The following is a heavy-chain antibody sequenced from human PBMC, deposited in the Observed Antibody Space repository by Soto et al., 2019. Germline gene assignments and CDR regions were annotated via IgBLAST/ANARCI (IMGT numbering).Heavy chain of an antibody. CDR2: ISDDGTGK. D-gene: IGHD3-10*01. Sequence: QVQLVESGGGVVQPGRSLRLSCAVSGVTFSISGMHWVRQAPGKGLEWVAVISDDGTGKYYAVSVKGRFTISRDNSTMLYLQMNNLRTEDTAVYYCARRTGWFEGDFAYWGQGTLVTVSS. CDR3: ARRTGWFEGDFAY. J-gene: IGHJ4*02. V-gene: IGHV3-30-3*01. CDR1: GVTFSISG.